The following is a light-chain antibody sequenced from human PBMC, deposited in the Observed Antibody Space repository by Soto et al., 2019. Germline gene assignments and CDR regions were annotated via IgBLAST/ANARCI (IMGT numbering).Light chain of an antibody. CDR2: YDS. Sequence: SYELTQPPSVSVAPGKTARITWGGNNIGSKSVHWYQQKPGQAPVLVIYYDSDRPSGIPERFSGSNSGHTATLTISRVEAGDEADYYCQVWDSSSDHVVFGGGTKLTVL. V-gene: IGLV3-21*04. CDR3: QVWDSSSDHVV. CDR1: NIGSKS. J-gene: IGLJ2*01.